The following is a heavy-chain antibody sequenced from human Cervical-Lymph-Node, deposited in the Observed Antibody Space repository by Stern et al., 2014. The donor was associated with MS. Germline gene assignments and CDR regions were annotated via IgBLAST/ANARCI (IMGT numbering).Heavy chain of an antibody. CDR1: GFTFTSSA. V-gene: IGHV1-58*01. Sequence: QLVQSGPEVKKPGTSGKVSCKASGFTFTSSAVQWVRQARGQRLGWIGWIGVGSGNTNYAQKFQERVTITRDMSTSTAYMELSSLRSEDTAVYYCAAERDYYDSSGDDAFDIWGQGTMVTVSS. D-gene: IGHD3-22*01. CDR2: IGVGSGNT. CDR3: AAERDYYDSSGDDAFDI. J-gene: IGHJ3*02.